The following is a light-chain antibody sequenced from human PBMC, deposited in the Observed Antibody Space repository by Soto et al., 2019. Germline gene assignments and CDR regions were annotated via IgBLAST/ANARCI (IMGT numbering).Light chain of an antibody. CDR3: QQLNSYLIT. J-gene: IGKJ5*01. CDR1: QTISSW. CDR2: KAS. V-gene: IGKV1-5*03. Sequence: IQMTPSPSTLSGSVGGRATIPCRANQTISSWLAWYQQKPGKAPKLLIYKASTLKSGVPSRFSGSGSGTEFTLTISSLQPEDFATYYCQQLNSYLITFGQGTRLEIK.